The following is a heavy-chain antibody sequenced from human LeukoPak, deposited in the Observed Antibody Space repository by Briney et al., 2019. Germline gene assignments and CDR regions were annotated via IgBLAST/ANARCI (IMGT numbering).Heavy chain of an antibody. CDR3: AREQVVVPAAGFYNWFDP. V-gene: IGHV4-59*12. D-gene: IGHD2-2*01. CDR1: GGSISSYY. J-gene: IGHJ5*02. CDR2: IYYSGST. Sequence: SETLSLTCTVSGGSISSYYWSWIRQPPGKGLEWIGYIYYSGSTNYNPSLKSRVTISVDTSKNQFSLQLNSVTPEDTAVYYCAREQVVVPAAGFYNWFDPWGQGTLVTVSS.